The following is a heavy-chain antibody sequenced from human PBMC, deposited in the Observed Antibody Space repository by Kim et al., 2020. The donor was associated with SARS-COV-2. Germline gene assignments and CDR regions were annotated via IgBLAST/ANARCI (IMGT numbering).Heavy chain of an antibody. J-gene: IGHJ2*01. D-gene: IGHD3-9*01. Sequence: GGSLRLSCAASGFTFSSYGMHWVRQAPGKGLEWVAVISYDGSNKYYADSVKGRFTISRDNSKNTLYLQMNSLRAEDTAVYYCAKDFDILTGTLTGGFDLWGRGTLVTVSS. CDR2: ISYDGSNK. CDR1: GFTFSSYG. V-gene: IGHV3-30*18. CDR3: AKDFDILTGTLTGGFDL.